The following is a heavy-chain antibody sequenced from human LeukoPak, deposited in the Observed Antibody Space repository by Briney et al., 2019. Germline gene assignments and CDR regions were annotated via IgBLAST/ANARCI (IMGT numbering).Heavy chain of an antibody. V-gene: IGHV1-2*06. D-gene: IGHD3-10*01. CDR1: GYTFTGYY. J-gene: IGHJ5*02. CDR2: INPNTGGT. Sequence: ASLNVSCKASGYTFTGYYIHWVRQAPGHGLERMGRINPNTGGTNFAQKFQGRVTMSRDTSISTAYMELSSLTSDDTAVYYCAREPMVRDFNWFDPWGQGTLVTVSS. CDR3: AREPMVRDFNWFDP.